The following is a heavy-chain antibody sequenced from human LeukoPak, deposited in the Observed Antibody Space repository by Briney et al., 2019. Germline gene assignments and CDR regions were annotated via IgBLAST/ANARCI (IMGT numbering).Heavy chain of an antibody. CDR2: ISGSGVTT. V-gene: IGHV3-23*01. D-gene: IGHD4-17*01. J-gene: IGHJ1*01. Sequence: GGSLRLSCAASGFTFSSYGMSWVRQAPGKGLEWVSTISGSGVTTYYADSVKGRFTISRDNSKNTLYLQMNSLRAEDTAVYYCAKDSWDTVTTEPEYFQHWGQGTLVTVSS. CDR1: GFTFSSYG. CDR3: AKDSWDTVTTEPEYFQH.